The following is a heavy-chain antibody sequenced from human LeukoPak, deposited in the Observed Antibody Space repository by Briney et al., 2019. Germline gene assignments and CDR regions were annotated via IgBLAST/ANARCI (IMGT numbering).Heavy chain of an antibody. J-gene: IGHJ4*02. Sequence: PSETLSLTCAVYGGSFSGYYWSWIRQPPGKGLEWIGEINHSGSTNYNPPLKSRVTISVDTSKNQFSLKLSSVTAADTAVYYCARNDYGDYVRGFDYWGQGTLVTVSS. V-gene: IGHV4-34*01. CDR2: INHSGST. CDR3: ARNDYGDYVRGFDY. CDR1: GGSFSGYY. D-gene: IGHD4-17*01.